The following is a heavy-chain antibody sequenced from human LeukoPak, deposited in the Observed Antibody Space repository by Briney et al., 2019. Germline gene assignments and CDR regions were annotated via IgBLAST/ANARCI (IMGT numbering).Heavy chain of an antibody. CDR2: IYYSGST. D-gene: IGHD6-19*01. V-gene: IGHV4-59*01. CDR1: GGSMSSYY. CDR3: ARDVRGWYDY. Sequence: SETLSLTCTVSGGSMSSYYWSWMRQPPGKGLEWIGYIYYSGSTNYNPSLKSRVTISVDTSKNQFSLKLSSVTAADTAVYYCARDVRGWYDYWGQGTLVTVSS. J-gene: IGHJ4*02.